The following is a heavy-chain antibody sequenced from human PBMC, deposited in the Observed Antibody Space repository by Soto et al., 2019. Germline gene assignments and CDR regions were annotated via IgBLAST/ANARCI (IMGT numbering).Heavy chain of an antibody. D-gene: IGHD3-16*01. CDR2: IYYSGST. CDR3: GGTTMITFGGVPSY. V-gene: IGHV4-39*01. Sequence: SETLSLTCTVSGGSISSSSYYWGWIRQPPGKGLEWIGSIYYSGSTYYNPSLKSRVTISVDTSKNQFSLKLSSVTAADTAVYYCGGTTMITFGGVPSYWGQGTLVTVSS. CDR1: GGSISSSSYY. J-gene: IGHJ4*02.